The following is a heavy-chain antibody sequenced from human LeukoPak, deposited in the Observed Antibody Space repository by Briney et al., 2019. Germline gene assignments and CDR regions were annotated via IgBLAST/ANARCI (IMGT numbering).Heavy chain of an antibody. Sequence: ASVKVSCKASGYTFTSYYMHWVRQAPGQGLEWMGIINPSGGSTNYAQKFQERVTITRDMSTSTAYMELSSLRSEDTAVYYCAASPAMIYNYYYYYMDVWGKGTTVTVSS. CDR1: GYTFTSYY. CDR3: AASPAMIYNYYYYYMDV. V-gene: IGHV1-46*01. D-gene: IGHD2-2*01. J-gene: IGHJ6*03. CDR2: INPSGGST.